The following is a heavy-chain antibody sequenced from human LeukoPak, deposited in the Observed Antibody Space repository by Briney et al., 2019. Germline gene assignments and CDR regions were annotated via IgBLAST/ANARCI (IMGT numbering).Heavy chain of an antibody. J-gene: IGHJ3*02. V-gene: IGHV1-69*01. CDR1: GGTFSSYA. D-gene: IGHD2-2*01. CDR3: ARDRCSSTSCYPMRDAFDI. Sequence: SVKVSCKASGGTFSSYAISWVRQAPGQGLEWMGGIIPIFGTANYAQKFQGRVTITADESTSTAYMELSSLGSEDTAVYYCARDRCSSTSCYPMRDAFDIWGQGTMVTVSS. CDR2: IIPIFGTA.